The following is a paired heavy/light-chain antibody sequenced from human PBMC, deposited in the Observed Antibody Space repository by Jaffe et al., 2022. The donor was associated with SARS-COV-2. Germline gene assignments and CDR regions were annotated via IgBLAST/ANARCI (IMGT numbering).Light chain of an antibody. CDR1: QGVSSY. Sequence: DIQMTQSPSSVAASPGDTVTLSCRASQGVSSYLAWFQHKPGRPPKVLISGATRLQSGVSLRFRGSESGPGSGSGRDFTLTIANVQPDDSATYYCQQTDRFPFTFGPGTKLEIK. V-gene: IGKV1-12*01. CDR3: QQTDRFPFT. CDR2: GAT. J-gene: IGKJ2*01.
Heavy chain of an antibody. D-gene: IGHD3-9*01. J-gene: IGHJ4*02. CDR2: TDWDDDK. CDR3: VHMRGYDISTGYFPPDF. V-gene: IGHV2-5*02. CDR1: GFSLDSPGVR. Sequence: QITLRESGPSLVRPTETLALTCNISGFSLDSPGVRVGWIRQPPGKALEWLALTDWDDDKRYSPFIQSRISVTRDTPKNMIFLTLTNVDSADTGTYYCVHMRGYDISTGYFPPDFWGPGTLVTVSS.